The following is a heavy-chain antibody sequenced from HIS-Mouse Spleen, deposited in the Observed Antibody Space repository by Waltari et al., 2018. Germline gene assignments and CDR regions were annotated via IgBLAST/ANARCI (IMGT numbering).Heavy chain of an antibody. CDR1: GGSFSGYY. D-gene: IGHD6-19*01. CDR3: ARGQWLANFDY. Sequence: QVQLQQWGAGLLKPSETLSLTCAVSGGSFSGYYWSWIRQPPGKGLEWIGKINHSGSTNYNPSLKSRVTISVDTSKNQFSLKLSSVTAADTAVYYCARGQWLANFDYWGQGTLVTVSS. J-gene: IGHJ4*02. V-gene: IGHV4-34*01. CDR2: INHSGST.